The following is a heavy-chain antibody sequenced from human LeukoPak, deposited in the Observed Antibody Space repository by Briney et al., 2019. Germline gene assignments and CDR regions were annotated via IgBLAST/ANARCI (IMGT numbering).Heavy chain of an antibody. V-gene: IGHV3-53*01. Sequence: GGSLRLSCAASGFTVSSNYISWVGQDAGKWLAWVSFLLSGGSTYYADSVKGRFTISRDNSKNTLYLQMNSLRAEDTAVYYCAREYYDILTGYYNHYWGQGTLVTVSS. CDR2: LLSGGST. CDR3: AREYYDILTGYYNHY. J-gene: IGHJ4*02. CDR1: GFTVSSNY. D-gene: IGHD3-9*01.